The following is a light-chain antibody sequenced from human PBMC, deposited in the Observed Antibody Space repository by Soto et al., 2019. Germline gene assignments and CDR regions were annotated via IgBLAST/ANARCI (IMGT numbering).Light chain of an antibody. CDR2: EDY. CDR3: QAWDINTAV. Sequence: SYELTQPPSVSVSPGPKASITCSGDKLGDKFACWYQQKPGQSPVLVIYEDYKRPSGIPERFSGSNSGNTATLTISDTQAMDEADYYCQAWDINTAVFGTGTKVTV. CDR1: KLGDKF. V-gene: IGLV3-1*01. J-gene: IGLJ1*01.